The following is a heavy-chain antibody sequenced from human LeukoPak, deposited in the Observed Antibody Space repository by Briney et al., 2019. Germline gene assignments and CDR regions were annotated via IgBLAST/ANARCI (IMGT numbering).Heavy chain of an antibody. CDR3: ARDYYGSGSYQFDY. Sequence: PGRSLRLSCAASGFIFSNYGMHWVRQAPGKGLDWVAFIWFDGSNKYYADSVKGRFTISRDNSKNTLYLQMNSLRAEDTAVYYCARDYYGSGSYQFDYWGQGTLVTVSS. J-gene: IGHJ4*02. CDR2: IWFDGSNK. D-gene: IGHD3-10*01. V-gene: IGHV3-33*01. CDR1: GFIFSNYG.